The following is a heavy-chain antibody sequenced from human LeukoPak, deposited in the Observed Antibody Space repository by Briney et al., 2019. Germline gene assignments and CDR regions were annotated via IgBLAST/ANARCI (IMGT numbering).Heavy chain of an antibody. Sequence: SQTLSLTCAISGDSVSSNSAAWNWIRQSPSRGLEWLGRTYYRSKWYNDYAVSVKSRITINPNTSKNQFSLQLNSVTPEDTAVSYCARGNSLLWFGELRVYFDYWGQGTLVTVSS. CDR3: ARGNSLLWFGELRVYFDY. D-gene: IGHD3-10*01. CDR2: TYYRSKWYN. CDR1: GDSVSSNSAA. J-gene: IGHJ4*02. V-gene: IGHV6-1*01.